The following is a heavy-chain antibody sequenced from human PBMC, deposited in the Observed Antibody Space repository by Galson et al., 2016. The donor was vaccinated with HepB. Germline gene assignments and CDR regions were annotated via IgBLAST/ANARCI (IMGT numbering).Heavy chain of an antibody. D-gene: IGHD2-15*01. J-gene: IGHJ6*02. CDR3: ARGGTGYCSGSNCKSYYYDGMDV. V-gene: IGHV4-34*01. CDR1: GGSFSGYF. Sequence: ETLSLTCTLYGGSFSGYFWSWIRQSPGKGLEWIGEINRSGSTNYDPSLKSRVTISVDTSKNQFSLKLSSVTAADTAIYSCARGGTGYCSGSNCKSYYYDGMDVWGQGTTVTVSS. CDR2: INRSGST.